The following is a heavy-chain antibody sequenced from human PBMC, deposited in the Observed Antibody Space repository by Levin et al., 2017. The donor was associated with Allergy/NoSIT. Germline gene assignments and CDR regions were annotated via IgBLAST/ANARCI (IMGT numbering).Heavy chain of an antibody. D-gene: IGHD6-13*01. CDR2: IRSKDYNYAT. J-gene: IGHJ4*02. Sequence: HSGGSLRLSCAASGFIFSGSAMHWVRQASGKGLEWVGRIRSKDYNYATAYAASVKGRFTISRDDSKNTAYLQMNSLKTEDTALYYCARFRGVAAAGYYFDSWGQGTLVTVSS. V-gene: IGHV3-73*01. CDR3: ARFRGVAAAGYYFDS. CDR1: GFIFSGSA.